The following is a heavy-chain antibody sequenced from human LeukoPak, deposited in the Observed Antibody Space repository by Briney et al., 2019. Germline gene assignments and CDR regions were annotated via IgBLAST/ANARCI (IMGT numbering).Heavy chain of an antibody. CDR2: IDWDDDT. CDR1: GFSRPTHGMC. V-gene: IGHV2-70*01. CDR3: ARAHFGSGRAIDF. J-gene: IGHJ4*02. D-gene: IGHD3-10*01. Sequence: SGPALVNPTPTLTLTCTFCGFSRPTHGMCMNWLRQPPGKAPEWLALIDWDDDTYYNPSLESRVTISKDTSKNQLVLTMTHTDPVDTATYYCARAHFGSGRAIDFWGRGTLVTVSS.